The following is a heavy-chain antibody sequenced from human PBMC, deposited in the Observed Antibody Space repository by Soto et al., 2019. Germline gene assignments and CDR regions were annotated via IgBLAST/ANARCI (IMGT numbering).Heavy chain of an antibody. V-gene: IGHV4-34*01. Sequence: SETLSLTCAVYGGSFSGYYWSWIRQPPGKGLEWIGEINHSGSTNYNPSLKRRVTISVDTSKNQFSLKLSSMTAADTAVYYCARLTKGDYYDSSGYTFQHWGQGTLVTVSS. J-gene: IGHJ1*01. CDR1: GGSFSGYY. D-gene: IGHD3-22*01. CDR3: ARLTKGDYYDSSGYTFQH. CDR2: INHSGST.